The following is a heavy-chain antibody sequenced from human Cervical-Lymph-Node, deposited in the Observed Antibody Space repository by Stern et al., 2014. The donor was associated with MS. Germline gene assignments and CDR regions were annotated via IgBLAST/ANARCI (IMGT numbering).Heavy chain of an antibody. D-gene: IGHD2-21*02. Sequence: VQLVQSGAEVKRPGSSVKVSCKASGVTLGGTAISWVRQAPGQGLEWMGGILPLFSTTNYAQQFQGRATITADELTNTAHMELRSLRSDDTAMYYCARDCGGDCPFDLWGQGTLVTVSS. CDR2: ILPLFSTT. V-gene: IGHV1-69*12. CDR1: GVTLGGTA. CDR3: ARDCGGDCPFDL. J-gene: IGHJ5*02.